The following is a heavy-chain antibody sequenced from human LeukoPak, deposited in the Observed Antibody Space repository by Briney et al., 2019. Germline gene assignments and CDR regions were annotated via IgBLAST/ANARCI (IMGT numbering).Heavy chain of an antibody. CDR1: GYTFTGYY. Sequence: ASVKVSCKASGYTFTGYYMHWVRQAPGQGLEWMGWINANSGGTNYAQKFQGRVTMTRDTSISTAYMELSRLRSDDTAVYYCARDGRSYYYDSSGYSTGDYWGQGTLVTVSS. CDR3: ARDGRSYYYDSSGYSTGDY. J-gene: IGHJ4*02. V-gene: IGHV1-2*02. CDR2: INANSGGT. D-gene: IGHD3-22*01.